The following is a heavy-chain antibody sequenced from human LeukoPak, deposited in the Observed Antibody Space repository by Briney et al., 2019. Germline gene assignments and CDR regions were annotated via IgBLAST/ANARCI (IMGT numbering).Heavy chain of an antibody. D-gene: IGHD6-13*01. CDR2: ISYHGSNQ. V-gene: IGHV3-30*04. Sequence: HPGRSLRLSCAASGFTFSSYAMHWVRQAPGKGLEWVAVISYHGSNQYYADSVKGRFTISRDNAKNTLYLQMQSLRAEDTAVYYCARDWYSSSRLAYYFDYWGQGTLVTVPS. J-gene: IGHJ4*02. CDR1: GFTFSSYA. CDR3: ARDWYSSSRLAYYFDY.